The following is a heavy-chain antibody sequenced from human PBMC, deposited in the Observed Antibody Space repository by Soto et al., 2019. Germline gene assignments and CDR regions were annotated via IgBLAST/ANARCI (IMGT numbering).Heavy chain of an antibody. D-gene: IGHD6-19*01. V-gene: IGHV1-69*04. Sequence: GASVKVSCKASGGTFSSYTISWVRQAPGQGLEWMGRIIPILGIANYAQKFQGRVTIIADKSTSTAYMELSSLRSEDTAVYYCARDRYSSGSDYWGQGTLVTVSS. CDR3: ARDRYSSGSDY. J-gene: IGHJ4*02. CDR2: IIPILGIA. CDR1: GGTFSSYT.